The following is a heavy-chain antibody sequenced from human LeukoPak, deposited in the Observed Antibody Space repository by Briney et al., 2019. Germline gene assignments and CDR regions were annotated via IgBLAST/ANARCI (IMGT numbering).Heavy chain of an antibody. Sequence: PSETLSLTCTVSGGSISSYYWSWIRQPPGKGLEWIGYIYYSGSTNYNPSLKSRVTISVDTSKNQFSLKLSSVTAADTAVYYCASLGVTTLEDLDYWGQGTLVTVSS. J-gene: IGHJ4*02. V-gene: IGHV4-59*01. CDR3: ASLGVTTLEDLDY. CDR2: IYYSGST. CDR1: GGSISSYY. D-gene: IGHD4-23*01.